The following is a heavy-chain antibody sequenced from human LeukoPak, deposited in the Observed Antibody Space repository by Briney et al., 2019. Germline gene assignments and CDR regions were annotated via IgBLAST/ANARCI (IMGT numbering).Heavy chain of an antibody. CDR1: GGSISRYY. V-gene: IGHV4-39*07. CDR2: IYYSGST. CDR3: ARDRHDFWSGYPTNWFDP. D-gene: IGHD3-3*01. J-gene: IGHJ5*02. Sequence: SETLSLTCTVSGGSISRYYWGWIRQPPGKGLEWIGSIYYSGSTYYNPSLKSRVTISVDTSKNQFSLKLSSVTAADTAVYYCARDRHDFWSGYPTNWFDPWGQGTLVTVSS.